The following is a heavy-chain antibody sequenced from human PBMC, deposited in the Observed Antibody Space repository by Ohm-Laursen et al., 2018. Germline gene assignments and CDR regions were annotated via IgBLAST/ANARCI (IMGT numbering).Heavy chain of an antibody. V-gene: IGHV3-48*02. Sequence: SLRLSCAASGFTFSSYAMTWVRQAPGKGLEWLSYINAYKNDLFYADSVKGRFTISRDNAENLLYLQMDRLRDDDTAVYYCARDRDWAIDYWGQGTLATVSS. J-gene: IGHJ4*02. CDR2: INAYKNDL. CDR3: ARDRDWAIDY. CDR1: GFTFSSYA. D-gene: IGHD3/OR15-3a*01.